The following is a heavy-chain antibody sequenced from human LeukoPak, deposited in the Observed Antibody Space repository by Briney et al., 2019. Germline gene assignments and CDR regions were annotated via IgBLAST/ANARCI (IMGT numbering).Heavy chain of an antibody. J-gene: IGHJ4*02. CDR2: ISAYNGNT. D-gene: IGHD2-21*02. V-gene: IGHV1-18*01. CDR3: AREGDFYSFDY. CDR1: GYTFTSYG. Sequence: ASVKVSCKASGYTFTSYGISWVRQAPGQGLEWMGWISAYNGNTNYAQKLQGRVTMTTDTSTSTAYMELSRLRSDDTALYYCAREGDFYSFDYWGQGTLVTVSS.